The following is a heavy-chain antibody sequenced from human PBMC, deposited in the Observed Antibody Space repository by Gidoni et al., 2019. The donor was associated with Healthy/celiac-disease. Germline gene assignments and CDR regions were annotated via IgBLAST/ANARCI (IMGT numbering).Heavy chain of an antibody. V-gene: IGHV3-30-3*01. Sequence: QVQLVESGGGVVQPGRSLRLSCAASGFTFSSYPMHWVRQAPGKGLAWVAVISYDGSNKYYADSVKGRFTISRDNSKNTLYLQMNSLRAEDTAVYYCARASSPYCGGDCYSHFDYWGQGTLVTVSS. CDR2: ISYDGSNK. CDR1: GFTFSSYP. CDR3: ARASSPYCGGDCYSHFDY. J-gene: IGHJ4*02. D-gene: IGHD2-21*02.